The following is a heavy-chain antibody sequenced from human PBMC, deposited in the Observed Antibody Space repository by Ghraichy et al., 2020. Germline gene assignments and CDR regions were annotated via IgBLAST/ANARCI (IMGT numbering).Heavy chain of an antibody. CDR1: GFTFTTYA. Sequence: GGSLRLSCAASGFTFTTYAMSWVRQAPGKGLEWVSSISGSGDSTYYADSVKGRFTISRDNSKHTLYLQVNSLRAEDTAVYYCAKTVAGTLNWFDPWGQGTLVTFSS. V-gene: IGHV3-23*01. J-gene: IGHJ5*02. CDR3: AKTVAGTLNWFDP. D-gene: IGHD6-19*01. CDR2: ISGSGDST.